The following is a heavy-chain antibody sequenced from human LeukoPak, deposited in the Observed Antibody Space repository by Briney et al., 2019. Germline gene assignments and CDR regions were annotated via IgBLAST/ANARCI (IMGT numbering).Heavy chain of an antibody. V-gene: IGHV3-23*01. CDR2: ISGSGGST. CDR3: AKDRSCTNDICHGDFDY. Sequence: GGSLRLSCAASGFTFSSYAVSWVRQAPGKGLEWVSSISGSGGSTYSADSVKGRFTISRDNSKNTLYLQMNSLRAEDPALYYCAKDRSCTNDICHGDFDYWGQGTLVTVSS. J-gene: IGHJ4*02. CDR1: GFTFSSYA. D-gene: IGHD2-8*01.